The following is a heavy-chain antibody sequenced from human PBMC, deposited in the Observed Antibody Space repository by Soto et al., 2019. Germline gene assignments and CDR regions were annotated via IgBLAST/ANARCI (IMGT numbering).Heavy chain of an antibody. CDR2: IYHSGST. D-gene: IGHD3-16*02. CDR1: GGSISSGGYS. CDR3: VLHLGELSPFDY. V-gene: IGHV4-30-2*01. Sequence: SETLSLTCAVSGGSISSGGYSWSWIRQPPGKGLEWIGYIYHSGSTNYNPSLKSRVTISVDTSKNQFSLKLSSVTAADTAVYYCVLHLGELSPFDYWGQGTLVTVSS. J-gene: IGHJ4*02.